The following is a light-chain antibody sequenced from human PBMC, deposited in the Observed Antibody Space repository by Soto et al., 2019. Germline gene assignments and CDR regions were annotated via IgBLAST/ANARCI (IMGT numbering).Light chain of an antibody. V-gene: IGLV1-51*01. J-gene: IGLJ2*01. CDR3: GTWDYSVTAFV. Sequence: QSVLTQPPSVSAAPGEKVTISCSGRTFNIVNNFVSWYRQLPGAAPQLLIHTNNKRPSGVSDRFSGSKSGSSATLGITGLQTGDEAHYYCGTWDYSVTAFVFGGGTKLTVL. CDR2: TNN. CDR1: TFNIVNNF.